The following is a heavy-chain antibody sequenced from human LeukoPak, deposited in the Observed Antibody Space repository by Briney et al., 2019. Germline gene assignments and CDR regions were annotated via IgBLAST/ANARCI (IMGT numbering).Heavy chain of an antibody. D-gene: IGHD2-2*01. J-gene: IGHJ4*02. CDR2: IWHDGSNK. CDR1: GFTFSSYG. Sequence: GGSLRLSCAASGFTFSSYGMHWARQAPGKGLEWVAVIWHDGSNKYYADSVKGRFTISRDSSKNTLYLQMNSLRAEDTAVYYCARARSISYAFDYWGQGTLVTVSS. CDR3: ARARSISYAFDY. V-gene: IGHV3-33*01.